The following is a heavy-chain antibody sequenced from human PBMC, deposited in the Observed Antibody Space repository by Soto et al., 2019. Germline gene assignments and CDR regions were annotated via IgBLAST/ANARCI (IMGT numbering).Heavy chain of an antibody. D-gene: IGHD3-3*01. V-gene: IGHV4-39*01. CDR1: GGSISSSSYY. CDR2: IYYSGST. J-gene: IGHJ4*02. Sequence: SETLSLTCTVSGGSISSSSYYWGWIRQPPGKGLEWIGSIYYSGSTYYNPSLKSRVTISVDTSKNQFSLKLSSVTAADTAVYYCARHLDFMGFWSGYYTYFDCWGQGTMVTVYS. CDR3: ARHLDFMGFWSGYYTYFDC.